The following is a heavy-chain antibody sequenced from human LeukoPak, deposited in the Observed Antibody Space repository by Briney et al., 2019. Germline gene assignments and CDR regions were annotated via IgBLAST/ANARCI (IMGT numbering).Heavy chain of an antibody. CDR3: AREVSGWRGGAFDL. D-gene: IGHD6-19*01. CDR2: ISGSSSTI. J-gene: IGHJ3*01. CDR1: EFSFSSSN. V-gene: IGHV3-48*04. Sequence: GGSLRLSCAASEFSFSSSNMNWVRQAPGKGLEWISYISGSSSTIFYADSVKGRFIISRDNAKRSMYLQMNSLRADDTAVYYCAREVSGWRGGAFDLWGQGTMVTVSS.